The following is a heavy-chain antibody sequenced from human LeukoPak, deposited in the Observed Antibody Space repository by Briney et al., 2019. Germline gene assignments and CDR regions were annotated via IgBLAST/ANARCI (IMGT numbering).Heavy chain of an antibody. CDR3: ARREYPIFDY. J-gene: IGHJ4*02. D-gene: IGHD2-2*01. Sequence: SETLSLTCAVSGDSVSGSFWWSWVRQPPHKGLEWIGEIHHSGGSNYNPSLESRVIISLDGSKNLLSLELSSVTAADTAVYYCARREYPIFDYWGQGTLVTVSS. CDR2: IHHSGGS. CDR1: GDSVSGSFW. V-gene: IGHV4-4*02.